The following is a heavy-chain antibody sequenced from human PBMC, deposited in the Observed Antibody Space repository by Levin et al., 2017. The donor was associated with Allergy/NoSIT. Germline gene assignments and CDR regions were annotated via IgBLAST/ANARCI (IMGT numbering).Heavy chain of an antibody. D-gene: IGHD3-22*01. CDR1: GFTFSSCN. CDR3: ARDLSLDYYGSSAYYGFDK. J-gene: IGHJ4*02. V-gene: IGHV3-21*01. Sequence: LSLTCAASGFTFSSCNMNWVRQAPGKGLEWVSSISSSTSYIYYAGSVKGRFTISRDNARNSLYLQMNSPRAEDTAVYYCARDLSLDYYGSSAYYGFDKWGQGTLVTVSS. CDR2: ISSSTSYI.